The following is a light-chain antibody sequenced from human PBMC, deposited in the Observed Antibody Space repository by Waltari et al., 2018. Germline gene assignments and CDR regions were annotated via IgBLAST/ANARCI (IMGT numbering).Light chain of an antibody. J-gene: IGLJ2*01. V-gene: IGLV1-47*01. CDR2: RSN. CDR1: STNIGRHY. CDR3: AAWDDSLSGHVI. Sequence: QSVLTPPPSASGTPGQRLIISCSGSSTNIGRHYVSWYQRLPGTAPRLLIYRSNQRPSGVPERISGSKSGTSASLAISGLRSEDEAEYYCAAWDDSLSGHVIFGGGTKLTVL.